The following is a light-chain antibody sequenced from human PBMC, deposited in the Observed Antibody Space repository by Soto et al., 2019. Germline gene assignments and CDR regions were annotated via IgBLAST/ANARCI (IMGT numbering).Light chain of an antibody. CDR3: QSYDSSLSGWV. CDR2: GNS. CDR1: SSNIGAGYD. Sequence: QLVLTQPPSVSGAPGQRVTNSCTGSSSNIGAGYDVHWYQQLPGTAPKLLIYGNSNRPSGVPDRFSGSKSGTSASLAITGLRAEDEADYYCQSYDSSLSGWVFGGGTKLTVL. V-gene: IGLV1-40*01. J-gene: IGLJ3*02.